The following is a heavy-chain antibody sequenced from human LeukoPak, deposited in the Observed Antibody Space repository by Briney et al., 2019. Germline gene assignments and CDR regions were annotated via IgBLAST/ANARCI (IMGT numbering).Heavy chain of an antibody. J-gene: IGHJ6*03. V-gene: IGHV3-69-1*02. D-gene: IGHD4-17*01. Sequence: PGGSLRLSCAASAFTFSDYSMYWVRQAPGKGLEWVSSISSGAYSADSVKGRFTISRDNAKNSLYLQMNSLRAEDTAVYYCARGRGDYGSYYMDVWGKGTTVTVSS. CDR1: AFTFSDYS. CDR3: ARGRGDYGSYYMDV. CDR2: ISSGA.